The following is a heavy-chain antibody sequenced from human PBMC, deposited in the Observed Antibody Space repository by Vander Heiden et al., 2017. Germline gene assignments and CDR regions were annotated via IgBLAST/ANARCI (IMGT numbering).Heavy chain of an antibody. CDR1: GFTFTSYG. V-gene: IGHV3-33*01. CDR2: IWYDGSNK. J-gene: IGHJ4*02. D-gene: IGHD3-22*01. CDR3: ARISEDSSGYSDY. Sequence: VQLVESGGGVVQPGRSLRLSCAASGFTFTSYGMHWVRQAPGKGLEWVAVIWYDGSNKYYADSVKGRFTISRDNSKNTLYLQMNSLRAEDTAVYYCARISEDSSGYSDYWGQGTLVTVSS.